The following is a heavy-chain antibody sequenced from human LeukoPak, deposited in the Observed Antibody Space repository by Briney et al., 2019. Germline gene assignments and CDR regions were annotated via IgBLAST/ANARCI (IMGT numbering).Heavy chain of an antibody. CDR1: GFAFSSYE. Sequence: GGSLRLSCAASGFAFSSYEMNWVRQAPGKGLEWVSYISSSGSTIYYADSVKGRFTISRDNAKNSLYLQMNSLRAEDTAVYYCARGALEMATITSPYYFDYWGQGTLVTVSS. J-gene: IGHJ4*02. CDR3: ARGALEMATITSPYYFDY. V-gene: IGHV3-48*03. D-gene: IGHD5-24*01. CDR2: ISSSGSTI.